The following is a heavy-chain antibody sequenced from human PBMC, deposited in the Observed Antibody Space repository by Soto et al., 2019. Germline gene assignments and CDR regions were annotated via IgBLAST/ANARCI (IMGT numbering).Heavy chain of an antibody. J-gene: IGHJ6*02. CDR1: GGSISSSSYY. CDR3: ARHRGPSSTSPRAKPTYGMDV. V-gene: IGHV4-39*01. Sequence: QLQLQESGPGLVKPSETLSLTCTVSGGSISSSSYYWGWIRQPPGKGLEWIGSIYYSGSTYYNPSLKSRVTLSVDTSKNQFSLKLSSVTAADTAVYYCARHRGPSSTSPRAKPTYGMDVWGQGTTVTVSS. D-gene: IGHD2-2*01. CDR2: IYYSGST.